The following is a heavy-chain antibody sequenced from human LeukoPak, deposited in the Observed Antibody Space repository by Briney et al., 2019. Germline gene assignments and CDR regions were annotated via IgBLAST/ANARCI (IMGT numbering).Heavy chain of an antibody. J-gene: IGHJ5*02. D-gene: IGHD3-10*01. Sequence: PSETLSLTCAVYGGSFSGYYWSWIRQPPGKGLEWIGEINHSGSTNYNPSPKSRVTISVDTSKNQFSLKLSSVTAADTAVYYCARTTKRYYYGSRWFDPWGQGTLVTVSS. CDR1: GGSFSGYY. V-gene: IGHV4-34*01. CDR2: INHSGST. CDR3: ARTTKRYYYGSRWFDP.